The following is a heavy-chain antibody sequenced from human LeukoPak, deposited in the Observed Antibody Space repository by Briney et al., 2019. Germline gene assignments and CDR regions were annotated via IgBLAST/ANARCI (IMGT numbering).Heavy chain of an antibody. CDR1: GGSFSGYY. J-gene: IGHJ3*02. D-gene: IGHD3-22*01. CDR3: ARGRPREDYGKSGSYYVHAFDI. CDR2: INHSGST. V-gene: IGHV4-34*01. Sequence: PSETLSLTCGVYGGSFSGYYWTWIRQPPGKGLEWIGEINHSGSTNYKPALKSRVTMSVDTSKNRISLKLSSVTAADTAVYYCARGRPREDYGKSGSYYVHAFDIWGQGTMVTVSS.